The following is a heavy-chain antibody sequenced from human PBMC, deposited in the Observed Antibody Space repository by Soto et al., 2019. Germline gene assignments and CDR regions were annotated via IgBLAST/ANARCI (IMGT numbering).Heavy chain of an antibody. CDR1: GFTFSSYG. J-gene: IGHJ4*02. D-gene: IGHD3-16*01. Sequence: QVQLVESGGGVVQPGRSLRLSCAASGFTFSSYGMHWVRQAPGKGLEWVTFISYDGSKKYYADSVKGRFTISRDNSKHTLYLQMNSLRTEDTAVYYCAKDGLMITFGGIVHWGQGTLVTVSS. CDR3: AKDGLMITFGGIVH. CDR2: ISYDGSKK. V-gene: IGHV3-30*18.